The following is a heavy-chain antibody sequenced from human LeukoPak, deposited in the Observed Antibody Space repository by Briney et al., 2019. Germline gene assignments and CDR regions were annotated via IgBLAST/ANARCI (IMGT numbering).Heavy chain of an antibody. Sequence: SETLSLTCSVSGGFNTHYYWSWMRQPPGRGLEWIGYIYHSGSTNYNPSLKSRVTISVDTSKNHFSLKLSSVTAADTAVYYCARDRHYYGSGSYGAYYYYGMDVWGQGTTVTVSS. CDR1: GGFNTHYY. CDR3: ARDRHYYGSGSYGAYYYYGMDV. J-gene: IGHJ6*02. D-gene: IGHD3-10*01. V-gene: IGHV4-59*01. CDR2: IYHSGST.